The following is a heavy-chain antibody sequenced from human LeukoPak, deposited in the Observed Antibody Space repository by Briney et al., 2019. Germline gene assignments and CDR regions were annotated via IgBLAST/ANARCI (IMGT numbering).Heavy chain of an antibody. Sequence: GGSLRLSCAASGFTFSSYGTHWVRQAPGKGLEWVAVIWYDGSNKYYADSVKGRFTISRDNSKNTLHLQMNSLRAEDTAVYYCAREFEVGYGSGSLDYWGQGTLVTVSS. J-gene: IGHJ4*02. CDR2: IWYDGSNK. V-gene: IGHV3-33*01. D-gene: IGHD3-10*01. CDR1: GFTFSSYG. CDR3: AREFEVGYGSGSLDY.